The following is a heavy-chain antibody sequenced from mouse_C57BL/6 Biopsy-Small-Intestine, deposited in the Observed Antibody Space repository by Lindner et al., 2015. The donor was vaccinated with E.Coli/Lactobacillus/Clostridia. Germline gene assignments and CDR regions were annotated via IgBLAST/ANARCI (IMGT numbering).Heavy chain of an antibody. CDR2: INPSSGYT. Sequence: VQLQESGAELARPGASVKMSCKASGNTFTGYTTHWVKQRPGQGLEWIGYINPSSGYTKYNQKFKDKATLTADKSSSTAYMQLSSLTSEDSAVYYCAVLLHYYAMAYWGQGTSVTVSS. J-gene: IGHJ4*01. CDR1: GNTFTGYT. CDR3: AVLLHYYAMAY. V-gene: IGHV1-4*01. D-gene: IGHD1-1*01.